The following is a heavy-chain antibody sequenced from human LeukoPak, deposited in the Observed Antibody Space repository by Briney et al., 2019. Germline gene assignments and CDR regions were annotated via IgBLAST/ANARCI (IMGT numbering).Heavy chain of an antibody. CDR3: AKAYDFWSGYSTKFDY. CDR2: ISGSGGST. V-gene: IGHV3-23*01. D-gene: IGHD3-3*01. CDR1: GFTFNTCA. J-gene: IGHJ4*02. Sequence: GGSLRLSCEASGFTFNTCAMSWVRQAPGKGLEWVSAISGSGGSTYYADSVKGRFTISRDNSKNTLYLQMNSLRAEDTAVYYCAKAYDFWSGYSTKFDYWGQGTLVTVSS.